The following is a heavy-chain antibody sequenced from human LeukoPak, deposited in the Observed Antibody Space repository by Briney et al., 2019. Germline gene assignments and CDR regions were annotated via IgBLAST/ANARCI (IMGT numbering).Heavy chain of an antibody. Sequence: PSQTLSLTCTVSGGSISSGSYYWNWIRQPPGKGLEWIGSIHYSGSTYYNPSLKSRVTMSVDTSKNQFSLKLSSVTAADTAVYYCARRIVVTRGFDYWGQGTLVTVSS. J-gene: IGHJ4*02. CDR1: GGSISSGSYY. V-gene: IGHV4-39*01. D-gene: IGHD4-23*01. CDR3: ARRIVVTRGFDY. CDR2: IHYSGST.